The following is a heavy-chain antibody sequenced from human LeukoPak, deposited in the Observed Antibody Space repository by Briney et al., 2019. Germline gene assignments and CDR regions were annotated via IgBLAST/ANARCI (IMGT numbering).Heavy chain of an antibody. V-gene: IGHV3-53*01. CDR2: IYSGGNT. D-gene: IGHD2-2*01. J-gene: IGHJ5*02. Sequence: GGSLRLSCAASGFTFSSYAMSWVRQAPGRGLEWVSIIYSGGNTYYADSVKGRFTISRDDSKNTLYLQMNSLRAEDTAVYYCARLLPAAIPNWFDPWGQGTLVTVSS. CDR3: ARLLPAAIPNWFDP. CDR1: GFTFSSYA.